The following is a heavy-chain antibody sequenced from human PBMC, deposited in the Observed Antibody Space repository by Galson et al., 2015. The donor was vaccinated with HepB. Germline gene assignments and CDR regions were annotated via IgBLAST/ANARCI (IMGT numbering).Heavy chain of an antibody. D-gene: IGHD5-24*01. Sequence: KVSCKDPAYTFPIPSIRCSPEAHRQELEWSGWFCGYDVNGRHAQMFQGSLTMTTYTSTSTAHWDLRSLRSDDSAVYYCARGGLATIGGPTFDYWGQGTLVTVSS. CDR2: FCGYDVNG. CDR1: AYTFPIPS. V-gene: IGHV1-18*04. CDR3: ARGGLATIGGPTFDY. J-gene: IGHJ4*02.